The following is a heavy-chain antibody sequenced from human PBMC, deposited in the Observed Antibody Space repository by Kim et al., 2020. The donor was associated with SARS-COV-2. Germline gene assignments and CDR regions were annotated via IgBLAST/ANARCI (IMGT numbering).Heavy chain of an antibody. CDR1: GGSISSGGYY. Sequence: SETLSLTCTVSGGSISSGGYYWSWIRQHPGKGLEWIGYIYYSGSTYYNPSLKSRVTISVDTSKNQFSLKLSSVTAADTAVYYCARGLSGVVVPAAIRRDWFDPWGQGTLVTVSS. J-gene: IGHJ5*02. CDR3: ARGLSGVVVPAAIRRDWFDP. V-gene: IGHV4-31*03. D-gene: IGHD2-2*01. CDR2: IYYSGST.